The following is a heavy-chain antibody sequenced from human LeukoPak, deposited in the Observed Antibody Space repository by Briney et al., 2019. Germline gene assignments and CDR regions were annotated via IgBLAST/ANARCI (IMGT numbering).Heavy chain of an antibody. CDR2: ISSSGSTI. CDR3: ARVGYSSGWYLFDP. Sequence: GGSLRLSCAASGFTFSDYYMSRIRQAPGKGLEWVSYISSSGSTIYYADSVKGRFTISRDNAKNSLYLQMNSLRAEDTAVYYCARVGYSSGWYLFDPWGQGTLVTVSS. D-gene: IGHD6-19*01. V-gene: IGHV3-11*01. CDR1: GFTFSDYY. J-gene: IGHJ5*02.